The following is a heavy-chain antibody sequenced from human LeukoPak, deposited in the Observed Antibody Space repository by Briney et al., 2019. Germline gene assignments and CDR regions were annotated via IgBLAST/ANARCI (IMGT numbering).Heavy chain of an antibody. CDR1: GFTFSVAA. V-gene: IGHV4-34*08. CDR2: INHSGST. CDR3: AGYGFPIPFDY. Sequence: PGGSLRLSCAASGFTFSVAAMTWIRQPPGKGLEWIGEINHSGSTNYNPSLKSRVTISVDTSKNQFSLKLSSVTAADTAVYYCAGYGFPIPFDYWGQGTLVTVSS. D-gene: IGHD5-18*01. J-gene: IGHJ4*02.